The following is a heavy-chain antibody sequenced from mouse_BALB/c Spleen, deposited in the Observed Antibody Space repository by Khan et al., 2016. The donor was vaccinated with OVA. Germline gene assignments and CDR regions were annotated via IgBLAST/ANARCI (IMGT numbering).Heavy chain of an antibody. CDR1: GYSITSDYA. CDR3: ARVYGGDFDY. D-gene: IGHD1-1*01. J-gene: IGHJ2*01. CDR2: ISYSGNT. V-gene: IGHV3-2*02. Sequence: EVQLQESGPGLVKPSQSLSLICTVTGYSITSDYAWNWIRQFPGNKLECMGFISYSGNTNYNPSLKSRTSITRDTSKNQFFLHLNSVTTEDTATYYCARVYGGDFDYWGQGTTRTVSS.